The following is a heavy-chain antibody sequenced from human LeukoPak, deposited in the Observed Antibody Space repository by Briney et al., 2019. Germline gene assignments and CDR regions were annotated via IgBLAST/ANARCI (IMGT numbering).Heavy chain of an antibody. Sequence: SVKVSCKASGGTFSSYAISWVRQAPGQGLEWMGGIIPIFGTANYAQKFQGRVTITADKSTSTAYMELSSLRSEDTAVYYCATKVEQWLPSSEGDWFDPWGQGTLVTVSS. CDR1: GGTFSSYA. V-gene: IGHV1-69*06. J-gene: IGHJ5*02. D-gene: IGHD6-19*01. CDR3: ATKVEQWLPSSEGDWFDP. CDR2: IIPIFGTA.